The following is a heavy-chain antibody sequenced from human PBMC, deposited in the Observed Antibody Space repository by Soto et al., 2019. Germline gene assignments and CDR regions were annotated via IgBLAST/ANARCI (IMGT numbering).Heavy chain of an antibody. Sequence: TLSLTCTVSGGSISSGNSYWTWIRQPPGRGLEWIGYIYHIGSTFYNPSLKSRATVSMDISQSQFSRSLISVTAADTAEYYCARRALDCCGTFDSWGQGILVTVSS. J-gene: IGHJ5*01. D-gene: IGHD2-21*01. V-gene: IGHV4-30-4*08. CDR1: GGSISSGNSY. CDR3: ARRALDCCGTFDS. CDR2: IYHIGST.